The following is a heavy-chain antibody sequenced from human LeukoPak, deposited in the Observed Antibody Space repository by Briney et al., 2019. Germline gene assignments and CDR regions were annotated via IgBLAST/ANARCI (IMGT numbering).Heavy chain of an antibody. D-gene: IGHD1-26*01. J-gene: IGHJ4*02. CDR3: AREGYESYSLDY. V-gene: IGHV3-30-3*01. CDR1: GFTFGVYT. CDR2: ISYDGSNK. Sequence: PGMTLRLSCAASGFTFGVYTMHWVRQAPAKGLEWVAFISYDGSNKYYADSVKGRFTISRDNAKNSLYLQMNSLRAEDTAVYYCAREGYESYSLDYWGQGTLVTVSS.